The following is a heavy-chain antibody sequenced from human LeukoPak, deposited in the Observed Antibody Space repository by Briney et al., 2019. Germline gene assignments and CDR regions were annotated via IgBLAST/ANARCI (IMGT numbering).Heavy chain of an antibody. Sequence: ASVKVSCKASGYTFTGCYMHWVRQAPGQGLEWMGWINPNSGGTNYAQKFQGRVTMTRDTSISTAYMELSRLRSDDTAVYYCARPQADIVVVPAAKYNWFDPWGQGTLVTVSS. CDR1: GYTFTGCY. CDR3: ARPQADIVVVPAAKYNWFDP. D-gene: IGHD2-2*01. V-gene: IGHV1-2*02. J-gene: IGHJ5*02. CDR2: INPNSGGT.